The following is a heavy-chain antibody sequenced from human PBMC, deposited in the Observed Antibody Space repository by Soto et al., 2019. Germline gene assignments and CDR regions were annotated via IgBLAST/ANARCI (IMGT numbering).Heavy chain of an antibody. V-gene: IGHV3-30-3*01. J-gene: IGHJ3*02. Sequence: PGGSLRLSCAASGFTFSSYAMHWVRQAPGKGLEWVAVISCDGSNKYYADSVKGRFTISRDNSKNTLYLQMNSLRAEDTAVYYCARRTCGGDCYTDAFDIWGQGTMVTVSS. CDR3: ARRTCGGDCYTDAFDI. CDR2: ISCDGSNK. CDR1: GFTFSSYA. D-gene: IGHD2-21*02.